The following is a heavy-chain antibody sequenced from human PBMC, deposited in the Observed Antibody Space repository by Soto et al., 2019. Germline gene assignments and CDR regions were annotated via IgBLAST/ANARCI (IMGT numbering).Heavy chain of an antibody. CDR3: ARIEPPWYYYGSGHDAFDI. Sequence: EVQLVESGGGLVKPGGSLRLSCAASGFTFSSYSMNWVRQAPGKGLEWVSSISSSSSYIYYADSVKGRFTISRDNAKNSMYLQMNSLRAEDTAVYYCARIEPPWYYYGSGHDAFDIWGQGTMVTVSS. J-gene: IGHJ3*02. V-gene: IGHV3-21*01. CDR2: ISSSSSYI. D-gene: IGHD3-10*01. CDR1: GFTFSSYS.